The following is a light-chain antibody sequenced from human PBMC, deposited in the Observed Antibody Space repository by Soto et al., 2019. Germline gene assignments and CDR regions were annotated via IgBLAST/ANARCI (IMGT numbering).Light chain of an antibody. CDR3: QQYNSYPYT. J-gene: IGKJ2*01. CDR1: QSISRW. V-gene: IGKV1-5*01. CDR2: DAS. Sequence: DIQMTQSPSTLSASVGDRVTITCRASQSISRWLAWSQQKPGKAPNLLIFDASTLESGVPSRFSGSGSGTEVTLTISSLQPDDFATYYFQQYNSYPYTFGQGTKLEIK.